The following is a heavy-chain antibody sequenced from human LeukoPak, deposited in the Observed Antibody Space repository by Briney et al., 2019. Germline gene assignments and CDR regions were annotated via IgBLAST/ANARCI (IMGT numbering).Heavy chain of an antibody. Sequence: ASVKVSCKASGYTFTGYYMHWVRQAPGQGLEWMGWINPNSGGTNYAQKFQGRVTMTRDTSISTAYMELSRLRSDDTAVYYCARERQWLGRYFDYWGQGTLVTVSS. V-gene: IGHV1-2*02. J-gene: IGHJ4*02. D-gene: IGHD6-19*01. CDR2: INPNSGGT. CDR1: GYTFTGYY. CDR3: ARERQWLGRYFDY.